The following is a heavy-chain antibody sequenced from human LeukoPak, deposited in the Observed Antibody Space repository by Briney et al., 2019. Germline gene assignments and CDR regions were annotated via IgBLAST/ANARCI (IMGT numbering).Heavy chain of an antibody. CDR2: ISISGSNI. Sequence: GGSLRLSCAASGFTFSNYEMNWVRQAPGKGLEGVAFISISGSNIYYADSVKGRFTISRDHAKDSLYLQMNSLRVEDTAVYYCVGDPHTSYDYWGQGTLVTVSS. J-gene: IGHJ4*02. D-gene: IGHD3-16*01. CDR1: GFTFSNYE. V-gene: IGHV3-48*03. CDR3: VGDPHTSYDY.